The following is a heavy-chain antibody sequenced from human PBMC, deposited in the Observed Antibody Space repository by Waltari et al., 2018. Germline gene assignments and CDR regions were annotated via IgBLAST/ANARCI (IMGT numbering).Heavy chain of an antibody. CDR2: ISWDGGIT. CDR1: GFTFDDYA. Sequence: EVQLVESGGVVVQPGGSLRLSCAASGFTFDDYAMHWVRQAPGKGLEWVSLISWDGGITYYADSVKGRFTISRDNSKNSLYLQMNSLRAEDTALYYCAKDRSKGQQLVCDYWGQGTLVTVSS. V-gene: IGHV3-43D*04. CDR3: AKDRSKGQQLVCDY. J-gene: IGHJ4*02. D-gene: IGHD6-13*01.